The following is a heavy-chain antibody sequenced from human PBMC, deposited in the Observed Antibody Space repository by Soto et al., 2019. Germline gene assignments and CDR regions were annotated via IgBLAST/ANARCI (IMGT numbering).Heavy chain of an antibody. D-gene: IGHD3-10*01. J-gene: IGHJ5*02. Sequence: ASVKVSCKASGYTFTTYGISWVRQAPGQGLEWMGWINVYNGNTKYAQKLQGRVTMTTDTSTSTAYMEPRSLISDDTAVYYCARGVGSGIYYNQYNWFDPWGQGTLVTVSS. CDR1: GYTFTTYG. CDR2: INVYNGNT. CDR3: ARGVGSGIYYNQYNWFDP. V-gene: IGHV1-18*01.